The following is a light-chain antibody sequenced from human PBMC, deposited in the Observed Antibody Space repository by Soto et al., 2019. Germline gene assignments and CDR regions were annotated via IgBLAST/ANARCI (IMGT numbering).Light chain of an antibody. J-gene: IGKJ4*01. CDR2: AAS. V-gene: IGKV1-39*01. Sequence: DIPMTQSPSSLSASVGDRVTITCRARQSISSYLNWYQQKPGKAPKLLIYAASSLHSGVPSRFSGSGSGTDFTLTISSLQPEDFANYYCQQSYSTPLTFGGGTKVEI. CDR1: QSISSY. CDR3: QQSYSTPLT.